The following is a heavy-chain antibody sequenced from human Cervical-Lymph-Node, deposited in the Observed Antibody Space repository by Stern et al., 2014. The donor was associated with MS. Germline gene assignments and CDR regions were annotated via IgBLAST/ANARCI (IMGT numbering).Heavy chain of an antibody. Sequence: QVQLVQSGAEVKKPGSSVNVSCKASGGTFISSYAITWMRQAPGQGLEWMGRIIPILGRPNYAQKFQGRVTITADTSTSTAYMELSSLRSEDTAVYYCARGVVTNRAAATLHNLFDPWGQGTLVTVSS. CDR1: GGTFISSYA. D-gene: IGHD2-15*01. CDR3: ARGVVTNRAAATLHNLFDP. CDR2: IIPILGRP. J-gene: IGHJ5*02. V-gene: IGHV1-69*04.